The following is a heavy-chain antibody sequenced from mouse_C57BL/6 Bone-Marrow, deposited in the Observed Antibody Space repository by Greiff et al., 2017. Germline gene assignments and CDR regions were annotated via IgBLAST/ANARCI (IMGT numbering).Heavy chain of an antibody. D-gene: IGHD2-1*01. J-gene: IGHJ1*03. CDR3: ARGDYGNPWYFDV. CDR2: ISNGGGST. Sequence: EVQLVESGVGLVQPGGSLKLSCAASGFTFRDSYLSWVRQPPEKRLEWVAYISNGGGSTYYPATVKGRFTLSSCNAKKTLYRQMSRLKSEDTAMYYCARGDYGNPWYFDVWGTGTTVTVSS. CDR1: GFTFRDSY. V-gene: IGHV5-12*01.